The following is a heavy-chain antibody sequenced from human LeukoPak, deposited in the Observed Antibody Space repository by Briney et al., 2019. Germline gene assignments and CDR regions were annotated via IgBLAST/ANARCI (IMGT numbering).Heavy chain of an antibody. CDR2: INRDGSST. V-gene: IGHV3-74*01. CDR3: ARDLPDY. J-gene: IGHJ4*02. Sequence: GGSLRLSCAASGFTFSRYRMHWVRQAPGKGLVWVSRINRDGSSTNYADSVKGRFTISRDNAKNTVDLQTNSLRAEDTAVYYCARDLPDYWGQGTLVTVSS. CDR1: GFTFSRYR. D-gene: IGHD5/OR15-5a*01.